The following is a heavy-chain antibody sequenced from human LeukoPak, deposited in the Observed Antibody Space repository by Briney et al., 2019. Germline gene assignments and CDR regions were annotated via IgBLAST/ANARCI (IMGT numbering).Heavy chain of an antibody. Sequence: PSETLSLTCTISGASISSFYWSWIRQPPGKGLEWIGYIYYSGSTNYNPSLKSRVTISVDTSKNQFSLKLSSVTAADTAVYYCARVGDYGDYWGQGTLVAVSS. V-gene: IGHV4-59*01. CDR1: GASISSFY. CDR2: IYYSGST. D-gene: IGHD4-17*01. J-gene: IGHJ4*02. CDR3: ARVGDYGDY.